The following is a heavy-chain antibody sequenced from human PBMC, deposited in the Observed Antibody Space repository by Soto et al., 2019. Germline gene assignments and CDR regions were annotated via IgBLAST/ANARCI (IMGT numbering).Heavy chain of an antibody. Sequence: ESGGGLVQPGRSLRLSCAASGFTFDDYVMHCVRRAPGKGLEWGSGISSNSGSIDYADSVKGRFTISRDNAKNSLYLQMNSLRAEDTALYYCAKDAGRRGAEHLHHCGQGTLVIVSS. D-gene: IGHD3-10*01. CDR2: ISSNSGSI. J-gene: IGHJ1*01. CDR1: GFTFDDYV. V-gene: IGHV3-9*01. CDR3: AKDAGRRGAEHLHH.